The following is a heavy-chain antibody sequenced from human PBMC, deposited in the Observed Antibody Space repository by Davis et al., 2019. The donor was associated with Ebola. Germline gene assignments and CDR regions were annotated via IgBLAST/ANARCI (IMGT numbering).Heavy chain of an antibody. D-gene: IGHD5-18*01. V-gene: IGHV3-30*18. J-gene: IGHJ4*02. CDR1: GFSFRSYG. CDR2: IAYDGSNK. CDR3: AKDLQEYSYGRFDY. Sequence: GGSLRLSCAVSGFSFRSYGMHWVRQAPGKGLEWVAVIAYDGSNKYYADSVKGRLTISRDNSKNTLYLQMNSLRAEDTAVYYCAKDLQEYSYGRFDYWGQGTLVTVSS.